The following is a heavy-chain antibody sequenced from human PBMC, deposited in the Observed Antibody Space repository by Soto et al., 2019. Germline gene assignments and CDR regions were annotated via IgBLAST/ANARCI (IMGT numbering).Heavy chain of an antibody. Sequence: LGESLKISCKGSGYSFTSYWIGWVRQMPGKGLEWMGIIYPGDSDTRYSPSFQGQVTTSADKSISTAYLQWSSLKASDTAMYYCARQIGYSYGKGYYYYGMDVWGQGTTVTVSS. D-gene: IGHD5-18*01. J-gene: IGHJ6*02. CDR2: IYPGDSDT. V-gene: IGHV5-51*01. CDR1: GYSFTSYW. CDR3: ARQIGYSYGKGYYYYGMDV.